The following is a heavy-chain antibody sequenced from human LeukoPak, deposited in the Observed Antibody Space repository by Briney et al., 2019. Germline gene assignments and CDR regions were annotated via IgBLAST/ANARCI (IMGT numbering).Heavy chain of an antibody. D-gene: IGHD3-9*01. CDR2: ISSSGSTI. CDR1: GFTFSSYE. V-gene: IGHV3-48*03. CDR3: ERSGYFDWLWVDY. Sequence: GGSLRLSCAASGFTFSSYEMNWGRQAPGKGLEWVSYISSSGSTIYYADSVKGRFTISRDNAKNSLYLQMNSLRAEDTAVYYCERSGYFDWLWVDYWGQGGLVTVSS. J-gene: IGHJ4*02.